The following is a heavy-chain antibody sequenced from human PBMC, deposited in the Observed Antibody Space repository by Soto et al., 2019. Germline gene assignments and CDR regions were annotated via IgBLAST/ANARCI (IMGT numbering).Heavy chain of an antibody. D-gene: IGHD4-4*01. CDR3: ARTTEKDGKEGLDY. Sequence: WTWIRQPPGKGLEWIGYISYSGYTNYKPSHKSRLTMSVDMAKNQFSLKLNSLTAADTAVYYCARTTEKDGKEGLDYWGQGTLVTVSS. CDR2: ISYSGYT. V-gene: IGHV4-59*01. J-gene: IGHJ4*02.